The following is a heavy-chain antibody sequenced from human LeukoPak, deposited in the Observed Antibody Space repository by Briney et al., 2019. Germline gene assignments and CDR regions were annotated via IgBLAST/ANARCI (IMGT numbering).Heavy chain of an antibody. CDR2: IYYSGST. CDR1: GGSISSYY. Sequence: PSETLSLTCTVSGGSISSYYWSWIRQPPGKGLDWIGYIYYSGSTDYNPSLKSRVTISVDTSKNQFSLKLSSVTAAATAVYYCARHISSSSFWFDPWGQGTLVTVSS. J-gene: IGHJ5*02. D-gene: IGHD6-6*01. CDR3: ARHISSSSFWFDP. V-gene: IGHV4-59*01.